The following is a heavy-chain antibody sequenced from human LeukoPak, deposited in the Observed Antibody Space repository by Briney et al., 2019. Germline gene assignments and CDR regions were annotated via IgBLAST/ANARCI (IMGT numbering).Heavy chain of an antibody. CDR2: INPNSGET. J-gene: IGHJ5*02. CDR1: GYTFIGYY. D-gene: IGHD6-19*01. V-gene: IGHV1-2*02. Sequence: APVKPCCKTSGYTFIGYYMQWVRQAPGQGLEWMGWINPNSGETNYAQNFQGRVTMTTDTSTRTAYMELTRLTFDDTAVYYCARGPAGGIAVASVIVAWGQATMVTVSS. CDR3: ARGPAGGIAVASVIVA.